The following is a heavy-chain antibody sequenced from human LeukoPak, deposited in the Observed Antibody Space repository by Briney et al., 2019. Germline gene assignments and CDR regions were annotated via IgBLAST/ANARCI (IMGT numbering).Heavy chain of an antibody. CDR3: ARDRASSGFGGYYYMDV. V-gene: IGHV4-59*12. Sequence: PSETLSLTCTVSGGSISSYYWSWIRQPPGKGLEWIGYIYYSGSTNYNPSLKSRVTISVDKSKNQFSLRLSSVTAADTAVYYCARDRASSGFGGYYYMDVWGKGTTVTVSS. CDR2: IYYSGST. CDR1: GGSISSYY. J-gene: IGHJ6*03. D-gene: IGHD6-25*01.